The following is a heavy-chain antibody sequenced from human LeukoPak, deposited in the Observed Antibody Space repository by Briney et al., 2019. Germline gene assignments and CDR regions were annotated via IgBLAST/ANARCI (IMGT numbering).Heavy chain of an antibody. V-gene: IGHV3-21*04. CDR2: ISSSSIYI. CDR1: GFTFSTYS. J-gene: IGHJ6*03. Sequence: GGSLRLSCAASGFTFSTYSMNWVRQAPGKGLEWVSSISSSSIYIYYADSLKGRFTISRDNAKNSLFLQMNSLRAEDTALYHCARVLRLERPYYYYYMDVWGKGTTVTISS. D-gene: IGHD1-1*01. CDR3: ARVLRLERPYYYYYMDV.